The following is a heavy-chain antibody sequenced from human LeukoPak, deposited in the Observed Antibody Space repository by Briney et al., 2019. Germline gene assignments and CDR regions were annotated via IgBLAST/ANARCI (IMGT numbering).Heavy chain of an antibody. D-gene: IGHD5-24*01. Sequence: GGSLRLSCAASGFTFSSYSMNWVRQAPGKGLEWVSYISSSSSTIYYADSVKGRFTISRDNAKNSLYLQMNSLRAEDTAVYYCARDVETATIKVHWFDPWGQGTLVTVSS. CDR3: ARDVETATIKVHWFDP. J-gene: IGHJ5*02. CDR1: GFTFSSYS. V-gene: IGHV3-48*01. CDR2: ISSSSSTI.